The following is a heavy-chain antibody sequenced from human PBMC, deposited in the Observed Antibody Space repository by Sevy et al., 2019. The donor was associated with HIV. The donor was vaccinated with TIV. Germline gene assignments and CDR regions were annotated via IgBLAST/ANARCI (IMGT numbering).Heavy chain of an antibody. CDR1: GFTFSNAW. CDR2: IKSKTDGETT. CDR3: TTDGLNYFGSGSYAFDI. J-gene: IGHJ3*02. Sequence: GWSLRLSCAASGFTFSNAWMNWVRQAPGKGLEWVGRIKSKTDGETTEYAAPVRGRFTISRDDSKTTMYLQMNSLKTEDTAIYYCTTDGLNYFGSGSYAFDIWGQGTMVTVSS. D-gene: IGHD3-10*01. V-gene: IGHV3-15*07.